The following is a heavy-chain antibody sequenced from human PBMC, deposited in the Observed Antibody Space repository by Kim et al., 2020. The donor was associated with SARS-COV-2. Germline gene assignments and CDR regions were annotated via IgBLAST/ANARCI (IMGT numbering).Heavy chain of an antibody. CDR1: GFIFSNFG. CDR2: ISNTGSAI. CDR3: VRDPTRVKAYSSHYGLIEDSFHHYALDV. D-gene: IGHD4-17*01. V-gene: IGHV3-48*04. Sequence: GGSLRLSCAASGFIFSNFGMNWVRQAPGKGLEWVSYISNTGSAIYYADSVEGRFTISRDNAKNFLCLQMDSLSAEDTAIYYCVRDPTRVKAYSSHYGLIEDSFHHYALDVWGQGTTVTVSS. J-gene: IGHJ6*02.